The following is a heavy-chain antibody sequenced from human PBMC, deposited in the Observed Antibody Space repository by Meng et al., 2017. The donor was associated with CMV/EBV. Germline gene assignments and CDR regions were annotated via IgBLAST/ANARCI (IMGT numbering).Heavy chain of an antibody. Sequence: GGSLRLSCAASGFTVSSNYMSWVRQAPGKGLEWVSVIYSCGSTYYADSVKGRFTISRDNAKNTLYLQMNSLRAEDTAVYYCARTGGWYSFDYWGQGTLVTVSS. V-gene: IGHV3-66*03. J-gene: IGHJ4*02. CDR3: ARTGGWYSFDY. CDR1: GFTVSSNY. CDR2: IYSCGST. D-gene: IGHD6-19*01.